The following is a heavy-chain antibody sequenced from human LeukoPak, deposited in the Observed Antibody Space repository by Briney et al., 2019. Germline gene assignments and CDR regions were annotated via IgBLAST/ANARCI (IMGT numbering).Heavy chain of an antibody. CDR3: AAHLLRYFDWLLEGDY. CDR2: IYHSGST. Sequence: PSETLSLACAVSGGSISSGGYSWSWIRQPPGKGLEWIGYIYHSGSTYYNPSLKSRVTISVDRSKNQFSLKLSSVTAADTAVYYCAAHLLRYFDWLLEGDYWGQGTLVTVSS. CDR1: GGSISSGGYS. V-gene: IGHV4-30-2*01. D-gene: IGHD3-9*01. J-gene: IGHJ4*02.